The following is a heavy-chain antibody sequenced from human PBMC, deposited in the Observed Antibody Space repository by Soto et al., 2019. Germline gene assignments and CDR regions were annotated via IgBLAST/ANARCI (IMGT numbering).Heavy chain of an antibody. Sequence: SVKVSCKASGFTFTSSAVQWVRQARGQRLEWIGWIVVGSGNTNYAQKFQERVTITRDMSTSTAYMELSSLRSEDTAVYYCAAGYYDSSGYYYWDAFDIWGQGTMVTVSS. CDR3: AAGYYDSSGYYYWDAFDI. V-gene: IGHV1-58*01. CDR2: IVVGSGNT. J-gene: IGHJ3*02. CDR1: GFTFTSSA. D-gene: IGHD3-22*01.